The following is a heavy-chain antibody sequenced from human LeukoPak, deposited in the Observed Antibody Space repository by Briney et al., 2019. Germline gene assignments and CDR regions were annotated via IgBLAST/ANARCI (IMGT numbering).Heavy chain of an antibody. CDR2: INPNSGVT. J-gene: IGHJ4*02. V-gene: IGHV1-2*02. CDR1: GYTFTGYY. Sequence: ASVKVSCKASGYTFTGYYIHWVRQAPGQGLEWMGWINPNSGVTNYAQNFQGRVTMTRDTSINTAYMELSRLTSDDAAVYYCARVLTFDSSGYSYWGQGTLVTGSS. CDR3: ARVLTFDSSGYSY. D-gene: IGHD3-22*01.